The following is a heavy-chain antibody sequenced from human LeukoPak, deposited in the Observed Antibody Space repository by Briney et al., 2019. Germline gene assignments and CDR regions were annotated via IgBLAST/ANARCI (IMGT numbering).Heavy chain of an antibody. J-gene: IGHJ4*02. Sequence: ASVKVSCKASGYIFTAYYMHWVRQAPGQGPEWMGWINGNSGGTNYARKFRGRVTMTRDTSITTAYMEVSGLRSDDTAVYFCTRGEIDGPDFDQWGQGTLVTVSS. CDR2: INGNSGGT. V-gene: IGHV1-2*02. CDR3: TRGEIDGPDFDQ. CDR1: GYIFTAYY. D-gene: IGHD5-24*01.